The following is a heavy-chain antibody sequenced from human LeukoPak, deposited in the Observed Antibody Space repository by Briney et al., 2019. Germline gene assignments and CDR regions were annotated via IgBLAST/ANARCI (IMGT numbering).Heavy chain of an antibody. CDR1: GGSISSYY. J-gene: IGHJ4*02. CDR3: ARGLYIAAAGPYYFDY. Sequence: PSETLSLTCTVSGGSISSYYWSWIRQPPGKGLEWIGYIYSSGSTNYNPSLKSRVTISVDTSKNQFSLKLSSVTAEDTAVYYCARGLYIAAAGPYYFDYWGQGTLVTVSS. CDR2: IYSSGST. V-gene: IGHV4-59*01. D-gene: IGHD6-13*01.